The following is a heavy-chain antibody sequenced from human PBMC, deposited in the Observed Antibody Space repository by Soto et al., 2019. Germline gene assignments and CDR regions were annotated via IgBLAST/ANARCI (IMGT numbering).Heavy chain of an antibody. CDR1: GFTVSSNY. CDR3: AIGANCYDSSGYYLGYFQH. CDR2: IYSGGST. J-gene: IGHJ1*01. D-gene: IGHD3-22*01. Sequence: EVQLVESGGGLIQPGGSLRLSCAASGFTVSSNYMSWVRQAPGKGLEWVSVIYSGGSTYYADSVKGRFTISRDNSKNILYVQMNSLRGEDSAVYYCAIGANCYDSSGYYLGYFQHWGQGTLVTVSS. V-gene: IGHV3-53*01.